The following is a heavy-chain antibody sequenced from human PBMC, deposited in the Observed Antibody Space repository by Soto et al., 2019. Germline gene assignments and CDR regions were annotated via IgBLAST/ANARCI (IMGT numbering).Heavy chain of an antibody. CDR1: GYTFTAYY. CDR3: ARDSIAAAGTDY. J-gene: IGHJ4*02. V-gene: IGHV1-69*13. Sequence: SVKVSCKPSGYTFTAYYIHWVRQAPGQGLECMGWIIPLFGTTNYVEKFQGRLTITADASTSTAYMELSSLRSEDTAMYYCARDSIAAAGTDYWGQGTLVTVSS. D-gene: IGHD6-13*01. CDR2: IIPLFGTT.